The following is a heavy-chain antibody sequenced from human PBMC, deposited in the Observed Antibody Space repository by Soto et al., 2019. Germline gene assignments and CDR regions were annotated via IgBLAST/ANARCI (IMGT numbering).Heavy chain of an antibody. CDR3: ARDVWETTSRYYGLDL. J-gene: IGHJ6*02. Sequence: GGSQRLSCAASGFTFSSYAMTWVRQAPGKRLEWVSGISGSGGTTSYTDSVKGRFTISRDNSKKTLFLEMKSLGVEDTAVYFCARDVWETTSRYYGLDLWGLGTTVTVSS. CDR2: ISGSGGTT. CDR1: GFTFSSYA. D-gene: IGHD1-26*01. V-gene: IGHV3-23*01.